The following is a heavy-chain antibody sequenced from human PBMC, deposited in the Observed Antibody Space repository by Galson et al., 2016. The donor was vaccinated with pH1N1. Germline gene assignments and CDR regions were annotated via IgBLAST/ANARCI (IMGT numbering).Heavy chain of an antibody. Sequence: QSGAEVKKSGDSLKISCKTSGYTFTHQWIGWVRQKAGKGLEWMGIMWPNDSDPRCSPSFEGQVTISVDESIATAYLHWTSLKTSDTAMYYCASQGGSSAGGDHDHWGQGTLVTVSS. CDR2: MWPNDSDP. V-gene: IGHV5-51*01. CDR1: GYTFTHQW. CDR3: ASQGGSSAGGDHDH. D-gene: IGHD3-16*01. J-gene: IGHJ4*02.